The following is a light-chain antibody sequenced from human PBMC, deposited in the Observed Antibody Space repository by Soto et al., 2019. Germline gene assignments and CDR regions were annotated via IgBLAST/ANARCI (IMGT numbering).Light chain of an antibody. V-gene: IGLV2-14*01. J-gene: IGLJ1*01. Sequence: QSVLTQPASVSGSPGQSITISCTGTSSDIGGYDYVSWYQQHPGKVPKLMIFEVSNRPSGVSYRFSGSKSGDTASLTVSGLQAEDEADYYCSSYAGARYFYVFGTGTKVTVL. CDR2: EVS. CDR1: SSDIGGYDY. CDR3: SSYAGARYFYV.